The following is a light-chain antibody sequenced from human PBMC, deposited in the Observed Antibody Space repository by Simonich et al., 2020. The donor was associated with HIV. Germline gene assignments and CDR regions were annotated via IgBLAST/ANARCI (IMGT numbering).Light chain of an antibody. CDR1: QGISNF. CDR3: QKYNSALGT. V-gene: IGKV1-27*01. CDR2: ASS. Sequence: DIQMTQSPSSLSASVGNRVTITCRASQGISNFLAWYQQKPGKVPKLLIYASSTLQSGVPSRFSGSGSGTDFTLTISSLQPEDVATYYCQKYNSALGTFGQGTKVEIK. J-gene: IGKJ1*01.